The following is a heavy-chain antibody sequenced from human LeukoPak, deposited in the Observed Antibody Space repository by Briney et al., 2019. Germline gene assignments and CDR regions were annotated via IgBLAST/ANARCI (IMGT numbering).Heavy chain of an antibody. CDR1: GGTFSSYA. J-gene: IGHJ6*03. V-gene: IGHV1-69*05. Sequence: ASVKVSCKASGGTFSSYAIRWVRQAPGQGLEWMGGIIPIFGTANYAQKFQGRVTITTDESTSTAYMELSSLRSEDTAVYYCAREYGSSGYYFRMDVWGKGTTVTVSS. D-gene: IGHD3-22*01. CDR2: IIPIFGTA. CDR3: AREYGSSGYYFRMDV.